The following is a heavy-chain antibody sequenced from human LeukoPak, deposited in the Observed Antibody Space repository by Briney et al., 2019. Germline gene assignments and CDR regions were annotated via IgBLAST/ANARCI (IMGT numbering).Heavy chain of an antibody. CDR2: INTNTENP. CDR1: GYTFTSYA. CDR3: ARMRYCTRATCGGAFDF. J-gene: IGHJ4*02. D-gene: IGHD2-8*01. V-gene: IGHV7-4-1*02. Sequence: ASVKVSCKASGYTFTSYAMNWVRQAPGQGLEWMGWINTNTENPAYAQGFTGRFVFSLDISVSTAYLQISSLKAEDTAVYYCARMRYCTRATCGGAFDFWGQGTLVTVSS.